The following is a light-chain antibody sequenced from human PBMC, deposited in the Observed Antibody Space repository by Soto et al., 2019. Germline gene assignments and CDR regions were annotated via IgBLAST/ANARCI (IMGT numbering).Light chain of an antibody. V-gene: IGKV1-5*03. CDR2: KAS. J-gene: IGKJ5*01. Sequence: DIQMTQSPSTLSGSVGDRVTITCRASETISSWLAWYQQKPGKAPKLLIYKASTLKSGVPSRFSGSGSGTEFTLTISSLQPEDFATYYCQQSYSIPLTFGQGTRLEI. CDR3: QQSYSIPLT. CDR1: ETISSW.